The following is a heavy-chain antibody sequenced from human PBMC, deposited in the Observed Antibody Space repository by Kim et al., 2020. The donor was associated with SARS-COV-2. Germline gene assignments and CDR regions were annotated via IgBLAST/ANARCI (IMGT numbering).Heavy chain of an antibody. D-gene: IGHD4-17*01. V-gene: IGHV4-59*01. CDR3: ARDYGDYVGHFDY. J-gene: IGHJ4*02. CDR2: IYSSGTT. CDR1: GGSISGYS. Sequence: SETLSLTCTVSGGSISGYSWSWIRQPPGKRLEWIGYIYSSGTTQFNPSLKRRVTISVDTSRNQFSLKLHSVTAADTAVYYCARDYGDYVGHFDYWGQGILVTVSS.